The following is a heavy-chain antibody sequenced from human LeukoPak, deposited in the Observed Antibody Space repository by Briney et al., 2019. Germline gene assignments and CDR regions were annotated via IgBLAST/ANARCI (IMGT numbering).Heavy chain of an antibody. Sequence: GGSLRLSCVVSEFTFSDYWVTWVRQAPGKGLECLANINPNGYETYYLDSVKGRFIISRDNAKNSLYLQMNNLSAEDTAVYYCATDLNWANYWGQGTPVTVSS. D-gene: IGHD7-27*01. J-gene: IGHJ4*02. V-gene: IGHV3-7*01. CDR2: INPNGYET. CDR1: EFTFSDYW. CDR3: ATDLNWANY.